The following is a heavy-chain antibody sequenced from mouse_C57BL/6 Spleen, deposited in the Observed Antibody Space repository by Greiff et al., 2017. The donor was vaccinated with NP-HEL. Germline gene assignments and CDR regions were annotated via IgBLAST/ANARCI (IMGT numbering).Heavy chain of an antibody. Sequence: VQLQQSGPELVKPGASVKISCKASGYTFTDYYMNWVKQSHGKSLEWIGDINPNNGGTSYNQKFKGKATLTVDKSSSTAYMELRSLTSEDSAVYYCASKGLYAMDYWGQGTSVTVSS. CDR2: INPNNGGT. CDR1: GYTFTDYY. CDR3: ASKGLYAMDY. J-gene: IGHJ4*01. V-gene: IGHV1-26*01.